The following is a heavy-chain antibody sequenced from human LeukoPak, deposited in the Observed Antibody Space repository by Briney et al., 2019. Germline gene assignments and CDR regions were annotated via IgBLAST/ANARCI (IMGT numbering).Heavy chain of an antibody. V-gene: IGHV1-69*06. CDR2: IIPTFGTA. J-gene: IGHJ4*02. CDR1: GGTFSSYA. CDR3: AFSSSWYGGYYFDY. Sequence: SVKVSCKASGGTFSSYAISWVRQAPGQGLEWMGGIIPTFGTANYAQKFQGRVTITADKSTSTAYMELSSLRSEDTAVYYCAFSSSWYGGYYFDYWGQGTLVTVSS. D-gene: IGHD6-13*01.